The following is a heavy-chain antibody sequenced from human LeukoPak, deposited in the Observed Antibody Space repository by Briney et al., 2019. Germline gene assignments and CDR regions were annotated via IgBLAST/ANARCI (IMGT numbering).Heavy chain of an antibody. D-gene: IGHD3-9*01. J-gene: IGHJ4*02. V-gene: IGHV1-18*01. Sequence: ASVKVSCKASGYTFTSYGISWVRQAPGQGLEWMGWISAYNGNTNYAQKLQGRVTMTTDTSTSTAYMELRSLRSDDTAVYYCARDSGTLTGYYGLFDYWGQGTLVTVSS. CDR1: GYTFTSYG. CDR2: ISAYNGNT. CDR3: ARDSGTLTGYYGLFDY.